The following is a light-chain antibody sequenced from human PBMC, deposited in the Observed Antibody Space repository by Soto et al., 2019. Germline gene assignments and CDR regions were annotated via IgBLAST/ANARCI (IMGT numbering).Light chain of an antibody. J-gene: IGLJ2*01. CDR3: CSYAGSTL. Sequence: QSALTQPASVSGSPGQSITISCTGTSSDVGSYNLVSWYQQHPGKAPKLMIYEGSKRPSGVSNRFSGSKSGNTASLTISGLQAEDEADYYCCSYAGSTLFGGGTNLTVL. V-gene: IGLV2-23*01. CDR2: EGS. CDR1: SSDVGSYNL.